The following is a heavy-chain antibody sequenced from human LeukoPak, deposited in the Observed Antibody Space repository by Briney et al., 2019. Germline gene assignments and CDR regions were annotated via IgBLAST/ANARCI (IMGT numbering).Heavy chain of an antibody. Sequence: SETLSLTCTVSGGSISSSSYYWGWIRQPPGKGLEWIGSIYYSGSTYYNPSLKSRVTISVDTSKNQFSLKLSSVTAADTAVYYCARLARWYQYYFDSWGQGTLVAVSS. CDR3: ARLARWYQYYFDS. J-gene: IGHJ4*02. CDR2: IYYSGST. CDR1: GGSISSSSYY. V-gene: IGHV4-39*01. D-gene: IGHD2-15*01.